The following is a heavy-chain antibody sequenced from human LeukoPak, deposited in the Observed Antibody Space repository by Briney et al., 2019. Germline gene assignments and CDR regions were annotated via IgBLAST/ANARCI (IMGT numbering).Heavy chain of an antibody. CDR1: GGTFSSYA. CDR3: AGVGYCSGGSCHRSWFDP. V-gene: IGHV1-69*10. CDR2: IIPILGIA. J-gene: IGHJ5*02. Sequence: SVKVSCKASGGTFSSYAISWVRQAPGQGLEWMGGIIPILGIANYAQKFQGRVTITAGKSTSTAYMELSSLRSEDTAVYYCAGVGYCSGGSCHRSWFDPWGQGTLVTVSS. D-gene: IGHD2-15*01.